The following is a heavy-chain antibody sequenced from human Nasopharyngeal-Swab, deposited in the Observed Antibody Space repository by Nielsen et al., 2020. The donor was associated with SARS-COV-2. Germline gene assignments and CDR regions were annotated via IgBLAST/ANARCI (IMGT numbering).Heavy chain of an antibody. J-gene: IGHJ4*02. CDR2: ISNSGDIT. D-gene: IGHD4-17*01. V-gene: IGHV3-23*01. Sequence: WIRQPPGKGLAWVSSISNSGDITYYADSVKGRFTASRDNSKNTLYLQMHSLRAEDMAIYYCARFMTTVTTETFDYWGQGTLVTVSS. CDR3: ARFMTTVTTETFDY.